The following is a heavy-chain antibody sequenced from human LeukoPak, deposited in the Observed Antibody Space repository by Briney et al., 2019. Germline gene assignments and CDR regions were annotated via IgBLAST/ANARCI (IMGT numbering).Heavy chain of an antibody. J-gene: IGHJ3*01. Sequence: PSETLSLTCTVSGGSISSGDYYWSWIRQPPGKGLEGIGYIYYSGSTYYNPSLKSRVTISVDTSKNQFSLKLSSVTAADTAVYYCARYIVVVPAAHDAFDFWGQGTMVTVSS. CDR1: GGSISSGDYY. V-gene: IGHV4-30-4*08. D-gene: IGHD2-2*01. CDR3: ARYIVVVPAAHDAFDF. CDR2: IYYSGST.